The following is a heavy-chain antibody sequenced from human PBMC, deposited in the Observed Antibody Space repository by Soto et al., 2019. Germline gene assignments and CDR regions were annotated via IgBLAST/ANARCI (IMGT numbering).Heavy chain of an antibody. CDR3: AKVAVAGTFCLNY. D-gene: IGHD6-19*01. Sequence: PGGSLRLSCAASGFTFRSFAMSWVSQAPGKGLEWVSAISGSGGSTYYADSVKGRFTISRDNSKNTLYLQMNSLRAEDTAVYYCAKVAVAGTFCLNYWGQGTLVTVSS. CDR1: GFTFRSFA. V-gene: IGHV3-23*01. J-gene: IGHJ4*02. CDR2: ISGSGGST.